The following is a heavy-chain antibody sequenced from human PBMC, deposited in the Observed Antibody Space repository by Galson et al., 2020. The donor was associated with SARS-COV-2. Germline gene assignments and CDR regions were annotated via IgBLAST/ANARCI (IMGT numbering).Heavy chain of an antibody. D-gene: IGHD2-21*01. CDR2: ISGSGGST. Sequence: GGSLRLSCAASGFTFSSYAMNWVRQTPEKGLEWISIISGSGGSTIYADSVKGRFTISRDNSKNTLYLQMSSLRAEDTAIYYCAKGRGERCDGECSSRVLDYWGQGTLVTVSS. V-gene: IGHV3-23*01. J-gene: IGHJ4*02. CDR3: AKGRGERCDGECSSRVLDY. CDR1: GFTFSSYA.